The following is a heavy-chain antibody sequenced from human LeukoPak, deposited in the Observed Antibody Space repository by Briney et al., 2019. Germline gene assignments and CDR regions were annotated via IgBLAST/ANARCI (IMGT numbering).Heavy chain of an antibody. CDR1: GFSFSSDG. D-gene: IGHD6-19*01. V-gene: IGHV3-23*01. CDR3: ARVTAVAGTSVGVDA. Sequence: PGGTLRLSCSASGFSFSSDGMSWVRQAPGKGLEWVSGILGGAGSTYYADSVKGRFTISRDNAKNTLYLQMNSLRAEDTAVYYCARVTAVAGTSVGVDAWGQGILVTVS. J-gene: IGHJ4*02. CDR2: ILGGAGST.